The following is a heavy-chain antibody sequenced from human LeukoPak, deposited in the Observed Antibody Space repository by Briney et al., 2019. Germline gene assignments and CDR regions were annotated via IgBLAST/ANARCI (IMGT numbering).Heavy chain of an antibody. J-gene: IGHJ4*02. CDR3: ARDQDSYGSY. CDR2: INNVGNII. D-gene: IGHD5-18*01. CDR1: GFTLTDKY. Sequence: GGSLRLSGAVSGFTLTDKYMSWIRQAPGKGLEWVAYINNVGNIIYYADSVKGRFTISRDNSKNTVYLQMNSLRAEDTAVYYCARDQDSYGSYWGQGTLVTVSS. V-gene: IGHV3-11*01.